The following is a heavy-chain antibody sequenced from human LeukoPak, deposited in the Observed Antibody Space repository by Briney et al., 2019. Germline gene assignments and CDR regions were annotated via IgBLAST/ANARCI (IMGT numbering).Heavy chain of an antibody. D-gene: IGHD6-13*01. J-gene: IGHJ4*02. Sequence: GGSLRLSCAASGFTFSSFAMSWVRLAPGKGLEWVSSISNSGGGTYYAESVKGRFTTSRDNSKNTLYLQMSSLRAEDTAIYYCARPAYSSSWYYFEYWGQGTLVTVSS. V-gene: IGHV3-23*01. CDR3: ARPAYSSSWYYFEY. CDR2: ISNSGGGT. CDR1: GFTFSSFA.